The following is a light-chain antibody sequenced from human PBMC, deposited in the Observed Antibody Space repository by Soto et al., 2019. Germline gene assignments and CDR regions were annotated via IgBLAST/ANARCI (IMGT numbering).Light chain of an antibody. CDR3: QQYTNTNKPWM. V-gene: IGKV1-12*01. CDR1: QGISIC. Sequence: DIQMTQSPSSVSASVGDRVTITCRASQGISICLAFYQQKPGKAPKLLIYAASSLQRSVASRFRGSGSGTEFTLIISSLQPDDSATYYCQQYTNTNKPWMFGQGTKVDIK. CDR2: AAS. J-gene: IGKJ1*01.